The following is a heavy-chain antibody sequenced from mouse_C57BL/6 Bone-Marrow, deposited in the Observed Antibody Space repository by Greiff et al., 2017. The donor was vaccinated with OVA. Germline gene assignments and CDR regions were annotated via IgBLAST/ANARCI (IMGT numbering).Heavy chain of an antibody. CDR2: ISYDGSN. V-gene: IGHV3-6*01. Sequence: EVQVVESGPGLVKPSQSLSLTCSVTGYSITSGYYWNWIRQFPGNKLEWMGYISYDGSNNYNPSLKNRISITRDTSKNQFFLKLNSVTTEDTATYYCARENYGSSFWGQGTLVTVSA. CDR1: GYSITSGYY. D-gene: IGHD1-1*01. CDR3: ARENYGSSF. J-gene: IGHJ3*01.